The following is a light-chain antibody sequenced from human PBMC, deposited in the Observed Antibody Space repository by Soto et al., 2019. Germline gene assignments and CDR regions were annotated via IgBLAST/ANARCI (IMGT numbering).Light chain of an antibody. V-gene: IGKV3-11*01. CDR3: QQRNSWPLT. CDR2: DAS. CDR1: QSVRNN. Sequence: EIVLTQSPATLSLSPGERATLSCRASQSVRNNFAWYQQKPGQAPRLLIFDASTRAIGIPARFSGSGSGTDFTLTISSLEPEDFAVYYCQQRNSWPLTFGRGTTVEIK. J-gene: IGKJ1*01.